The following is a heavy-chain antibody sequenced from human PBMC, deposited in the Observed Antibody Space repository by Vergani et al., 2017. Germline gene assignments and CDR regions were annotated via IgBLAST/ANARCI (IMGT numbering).Heavy chain of an antibody. CDR2: IIPIFGTA. V-gene: IGHV1-69*13. J-gene: IGHJ6*02. D-gene: IGHD1-26*01. Sequence: QVQLVQSGAEVKKPGSSVKVSCKASGGTFSSYAISWVRQAPGQGLEWMGRIIPIFGTANYAQKFQGRVTITADESTSTAYMELSSLRSEDTAVYYCAREVGSYYPRSHYYYGMDVWGQGTTVTVSS. CDR3: AREVGSYYPRSHYYYGMDV. CDR1: GGTFSSYA.